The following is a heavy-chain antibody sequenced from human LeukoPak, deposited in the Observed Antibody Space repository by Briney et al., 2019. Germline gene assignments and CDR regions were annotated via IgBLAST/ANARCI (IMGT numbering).Heavy chain of an antibody. CDR3: ARQVVAVAGTGYFDY. V-gene: IGHV4-59*08. J-gene: IGHJ4*02. D-gene: IGHD6-19*01. CDR1: GGSISSSY. CDR2: IYYSGIT. Sequence: PSETLSLTCTVSGGSISSSYWSWIRQPPGKGLEWIGYIYYSGITNYNPSLKSRVTISLDTSKNQFSLKLNSVTAADTAVYFCARQVVAVAGTGYFDYWGQGTLVTVSS.